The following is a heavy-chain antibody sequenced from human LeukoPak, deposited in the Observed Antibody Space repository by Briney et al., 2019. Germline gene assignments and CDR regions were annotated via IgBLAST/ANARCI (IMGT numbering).Heavy chain of an antibody. CDR2: INHSGST. V-gene: IGHV4-34*01. J-gene: IGHJ4*02. CDR3: ARGEDGGYQGGY. Sequence: SETLSLTCAVYGGSFSGYYWTWFRQFPGKGLEWIGEINHSGSTNYNPSLKSRVTISVDMSKSQFSLKLSSVTAADTAVYYCARGEDGGYQGGYWGQGTLVTVSS. CDR1: GGSFSGYY. D-gene: IGHD5-12*01.